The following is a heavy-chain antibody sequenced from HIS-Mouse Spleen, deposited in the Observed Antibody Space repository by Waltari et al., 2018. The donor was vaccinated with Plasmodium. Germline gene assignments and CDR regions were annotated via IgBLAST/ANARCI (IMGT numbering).Heavy chain of an antibody. CDR1: GFTVSSNY. Sequence: EVQLVESGGGWIQPGGSLSLSCAASGFTVSSNYMSWVRQAPGKGLEWVSVIYSGGSTYYADSVKGRFTISRDNSKNTLYLQMNSLRAEDTAVYYCARGMKSSSSAFDIWGQGTMVTVSS. V-gene: IGHV3-53*01. CDR3: ARGMKSSSSAFDI. D-gene: IGHD6-6*01. J-gene: IGHJ3*02. CDR2: IYSGGST.